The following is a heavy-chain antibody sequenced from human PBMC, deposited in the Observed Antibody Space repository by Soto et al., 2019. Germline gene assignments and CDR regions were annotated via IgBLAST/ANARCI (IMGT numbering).Heavy chain of an antibody. CDR2: IYYSGST. Sequence: QVQLQESGPGLVKPLQTLSLTCTVSGGSISSGGDYWSWIRQHPGKGLEWIGEIYYSGSTDYNPTLKSRVTISVDTSETECSPDLRSVTAADTAVYYSARAVHYRYQDTMDVWGQGTTVAVSS. D-gene: IGHD2-2*01. CDR3: ARAVHYRYQDTMDV. CDR1: GGSISSGGDY. J-gene: IGHJ6*02. V-gene: IGHV4-31*03.